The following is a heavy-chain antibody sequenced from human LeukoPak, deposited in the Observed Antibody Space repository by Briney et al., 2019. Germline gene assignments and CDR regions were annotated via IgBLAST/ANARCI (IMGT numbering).Heavy chain of an antibody. CDR2: IYYSGST. CDR3: ARDRRYSYGYDY. V-gene: IGHV4-59*01. Sequence: ASETLSLTCTVSGGSISSYYWSWIRQPPGKGLEWIGYIYYSGSTNYNPSLKSRVTISVHTSKNQFSLKLSSVTAADTAVYYCARDRRYSYGYDYWGQGTLVTVSS. CDR1: GGSISSYY. D-gene: IGHD5-18*01. J-gene: IGHJ4*02.